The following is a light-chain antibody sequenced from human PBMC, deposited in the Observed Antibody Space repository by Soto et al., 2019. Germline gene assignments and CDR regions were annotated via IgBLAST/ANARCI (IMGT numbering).Light chain of an antibody. Sequence: QSVLTQPPSVSGAPGQRVTISCTGSSSNIGAGYDVHWYQQLPGTAPKLLIYGNSNRPSGVPDRFSGSKSGTSASLAITGLQAEDEADYCCQSYDSSLSASVVFGGGTKVTVL. J-gene: IGLJ2*01. CDR2: GNS. CDR1: SSNIGAGYD. V-gene: IGLV1-40*01. CDR3: QSYDSSLSASVV.